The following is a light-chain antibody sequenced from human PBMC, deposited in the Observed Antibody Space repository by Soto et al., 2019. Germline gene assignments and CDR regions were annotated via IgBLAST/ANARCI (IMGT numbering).Light chain of an antibody. Sequence: EIVLTQSPGTLSLSPWERATLSCRASQSVSSSYLAWYQQKPGQAPRLLIYGASSRATGIPDRFSGSGSGTDFTLTISRLEPEDFAVYYCQQYGSSRGLTFGGGTKVDI. J-gene: IGKJ4*01. CDR2: GAS. V-gene: IGKV3-20*01. CDR1: QSVSSSY. CDR3: QQYGSSRGLT.